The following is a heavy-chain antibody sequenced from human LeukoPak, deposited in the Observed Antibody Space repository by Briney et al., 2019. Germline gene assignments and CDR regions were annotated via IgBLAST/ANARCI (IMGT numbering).Heavy chain of an antibody. Sequence: ASVKVSCKVSGYTLTELSMHWVRQAPGKGLEWMGGFDPEDGETIYAQKLQGRVTMTTDTSTSTAYMELSSLRSEDTAVYYCARWGSYGSGSFWGQGTVVTVSS. D-gene: IGHD3-10*01. CDR2: FDPEDGET. CDR1: GYTLTELS. CDR3: ARWGSYGSGSF. J-gene: IGHJ4*02. V-gene: IGHV1-24*01.